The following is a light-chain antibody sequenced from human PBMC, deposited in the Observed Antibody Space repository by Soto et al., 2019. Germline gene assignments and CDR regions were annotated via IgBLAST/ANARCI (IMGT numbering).Light chain of an antibody. J-gene: IGKJ4*01. CDR2: DAS. V-gene: IGKV3-20*01. CDR3: HQYANSPLN. Sequence: EIVLTQSPGTLSLSPGEGATLSCRASQSVGRDYLAWYQQKPGQAPRLVIYDASTRATDIPDRFSGSGSGTDFTLTISRLEPEDFAVYFCHQYANSPLNFGGGTTVEIK. CDR1: QSVGRDY.